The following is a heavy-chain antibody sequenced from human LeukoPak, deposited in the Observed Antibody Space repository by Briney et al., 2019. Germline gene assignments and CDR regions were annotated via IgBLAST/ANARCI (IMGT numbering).Heavy chain of an antibody. CDR1: EFTLSSYN. V-gene: IGHV3-21*01. Sequence: PGGSLRLSCAASEFTLSSYNIKWVRQAPGKGLEWVSSISYRSSDIEYADSVKGRFTISRDNAKQLLYLQMSSLRAEDTAVYYCARVHSSSWYSGYLYMDVWGKGTTVTVSS. J-gene: IGHJ6*03. CDR2: ISYRSSDI. CDR3: ARVHSSSWYSGYLYMDV. D-gene: IGHD6-13*01.